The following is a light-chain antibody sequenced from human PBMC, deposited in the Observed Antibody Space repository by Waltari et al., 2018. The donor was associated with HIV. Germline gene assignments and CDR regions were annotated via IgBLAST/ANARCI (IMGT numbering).Light chain of an antibody. Sequence: QSALTQPPSASGSPGQSVTISCTGTSSDVGGHKYVSWYQQHPGKAPKLIIYEVSKRPLGVPNRFSGSKSGNTASLTVSGLQADDEADFYCSSYAGSTVIFGGGTKLTVL. V-gene: IGLV2-8*01. CDR1: SSDVGGHKY. CDR2: EVS. CDR3: SSYAGSTVI. J-gene: IGLJ2*01.